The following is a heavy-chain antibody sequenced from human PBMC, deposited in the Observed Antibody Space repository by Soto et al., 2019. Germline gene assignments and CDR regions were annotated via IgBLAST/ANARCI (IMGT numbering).Heavy chain of an antibody. D-gene: IGHD3-10*01. CDR1: GFTFSSYS. J-gene: IGHJ4*02. CDR3: ARAPRTRLYYFDY. CDR2: ISSSSSYI. V-gene: IGHV3-21*01. Sequence: GGSLRLSCAASGFTFSSYSMNWVRQAPGKGLEWVSSISSSSSYIYYADSVKGRFTISRDNAKNSLHLQMNSLRAEDTAVYYCARAPRTRLYYFDYWGQGTLVTVSS.